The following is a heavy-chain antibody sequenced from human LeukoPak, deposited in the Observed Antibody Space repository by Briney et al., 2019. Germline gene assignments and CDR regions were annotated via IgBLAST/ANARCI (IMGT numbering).Heavy chain of an antibody. CDR3: AKGAAAGKVDWFDP. CDR1: GFTFSSYA. J-gene: IGHJ5*02. CDR2: ISGRGGST. V-gene: IGHV3-23*01. Sequence: GGSLRLSCAVSGFTFSSYAMSWVRQAPGKGLEWVSAISGRGGSTYDADSVKGRFTISRDNSKTTLYLHMNSLRAEDTAVYYCAKGAAAGKVDWFDPWGQGTLVTVSS. D-gene: IGHD6-13*01.